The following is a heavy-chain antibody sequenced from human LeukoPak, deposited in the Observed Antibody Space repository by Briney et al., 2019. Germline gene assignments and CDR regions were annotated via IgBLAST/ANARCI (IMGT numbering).Heavy chain of an antibody. CDR2: ISYDGSNK. Sequence: PGRSLRLSCAASGFTFSSYGMHWVRQVPGNGREWVAVISYDGSNKYYADSVKGRFTISRDNSKNTLYLQMNSLRAEDTAVYYCAKDLRWVPAATSIAVANYYYYGMDVWGQGTTVTVSS. V-gene: IGHV3-30*18. CDR1: GFTFSSYG. D-gene: IGHD2-2*01. J-gene: IGHJ6*02. CDR3: AKDLRWVPAATSIAVANYYYYGMDV.